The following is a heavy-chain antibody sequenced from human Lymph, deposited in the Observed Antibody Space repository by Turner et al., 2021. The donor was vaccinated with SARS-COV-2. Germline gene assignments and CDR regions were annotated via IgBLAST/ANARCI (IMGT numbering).Heavy chain of an antibody. J-gene: IGHJ4*02. CDR1: GFTFSTYS. CDR3: ARDIPTTADYFDY. CDR2: ISSSSSYI. V-gene: IGHV3-21*01. Sequence: EVQLVESGGGLAKPWASLRPSCAASGFTFSTYSMNSVRQTPGKGLEWISSISSSSSYICYADTVKGRFTISRDDAKNTLYLQMNSLRAEDTAVYFCARDIPTTADYFDYWGQGTLVTVSS. D-gene: IGHD4-17*01.